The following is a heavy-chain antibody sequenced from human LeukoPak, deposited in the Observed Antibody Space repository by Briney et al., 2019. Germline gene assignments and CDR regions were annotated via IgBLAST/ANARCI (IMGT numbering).Heavy chain of an antibody. Sequence: PGGSLRLSCAASGFTFSSYAMSWVRQAPGKGLEWVSAISGSGGSTYYADSVKGRFTISRDNSKNTLYLQMNSLRAEDTAVYYCAEGESIVVVTAVRYWGQGTLVTVSS. V-gene: IGHV3-23*01. CDR2: ISGSGGST. CDR1: GFTFSSYA. D-gene: IGHD2-21*02. J-gene: IGHJ4*02. CDR3: AEGESIVVVTAVRY.